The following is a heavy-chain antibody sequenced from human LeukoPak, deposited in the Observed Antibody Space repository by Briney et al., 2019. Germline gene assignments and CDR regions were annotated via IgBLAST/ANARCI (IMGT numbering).Heavy chain of an antibody. Sequence: PSQTLSLTCAVSGGSISSGGYSWSCLRQPPGKALEWIGYSHHSGSPYYNPSLKGRVTISEDRSKNQFSLKLSSVTAADTAVYYCARVDYFGSGSHSGYYYYGMDVWGQGTTVTVSS. CDR1: GGSISSGGYS. J-gene: IGHJ6*01. CDR2: SHHSGSP. CDR3: ARVDYFGSGSHSGYYYYGMDV. V-gene: IGHV4-30-2*01. D-gene: IGHD3-10*01.